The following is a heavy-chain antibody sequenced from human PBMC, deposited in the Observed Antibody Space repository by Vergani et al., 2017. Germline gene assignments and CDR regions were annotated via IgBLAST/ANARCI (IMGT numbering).Heavy chain of an antibody. D-gene: IGHD3-16*01. Sequence: EVQLVESGGGLVQPGGSLRLSCAASGFTFSSYSMNWVRQAPGKGLEWVSYISSSSSTIYYADSVKGRFTISRDNAKNSLYLQMNSLRADDTAVYYCARGSEVGFDYWGQGTLVTVSS. CDR3: ARGSEVGFDY. CDR1: GFTFSSYS. CDR2: ISSSSSTI. V-gene: IGHV3-48*01. J-gene: IGHJ4*02.